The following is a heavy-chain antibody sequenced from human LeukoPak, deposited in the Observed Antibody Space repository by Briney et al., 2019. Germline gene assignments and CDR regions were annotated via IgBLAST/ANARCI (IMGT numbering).Heavy chain of an antibody. CDR3: ARDKSCSGATCYYHYYVMDV. CDR2: ISWKSGDI. CDR1: GFTFDDYA. V-gene: IGHV3-9*01. D-gene: IGHD2-15*01. J-gene: IGHJ6*02. Sequence: GGSLRLSCAASGFTFDDYAMHWVRQAPGKGLEWVSGISWKSGDIDYADSVKGRFTISRDNAKNSLYLQMNSLRVEDTALYYCARDKSCSGATCYYHYYVMDVWGQGTTVTVSS.